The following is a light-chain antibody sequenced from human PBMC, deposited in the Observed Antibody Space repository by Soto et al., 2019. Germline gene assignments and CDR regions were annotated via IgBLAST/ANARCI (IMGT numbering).Light chain of an antibody. J-gene: IGKJ1*01. Sequence: EIVLTQSPGTLSLSPGESATLSCRASESVSSSYLAWYQQKPGQAPRLLIYGASSRATGIPDRFSGSGSGTDFTLTISRLEPEDFAVYYCQQYGSSPPWTFGQGTKVDIK. CDR1: ESVSSSY. CDR3: QQYGSSPPWT. V-gene: IGKV3-20*01. CDR2: GAS.